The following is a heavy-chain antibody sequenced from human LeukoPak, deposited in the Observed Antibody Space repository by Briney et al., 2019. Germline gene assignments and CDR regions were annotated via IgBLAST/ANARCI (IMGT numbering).Heavy chain of an antibody. CDR3: AELGITMIGGV. J-gene: IGHJ6*04. V-gene: IGHV3-20*04. D-gene: IGHD3-10*02. CDR2: INWNGGST. CDR1: GFIFDDYG. Sequence: PGGSLRLSCAASGFIFDDYGMSWVRQAPGKGLEWVSDINWNGGSTGYADSVKGRFTISRDNAKNSLYLQMNSLRAEDTAVYYCAELGITMIGGVWGKGTTVTISS.